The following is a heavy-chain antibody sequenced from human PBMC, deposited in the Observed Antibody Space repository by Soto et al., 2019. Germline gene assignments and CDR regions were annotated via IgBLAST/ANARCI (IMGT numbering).Heavy chain of an antibody. CDR3: ARRSAAGP. CDR1: GGSFSGYY. J-gene: IGHJ5*02. Sequence: QVQLQQWGAGLLKPSETLSLTCAVCGGSFSGYYWSWIRQPPGKGLEWIGEINHSGSTNYNPSLKSRVTISVDTSKNQFSLKLSSVTAADTAVYYCARRSAAGPWGQGTLVTVSS. CDR2: INHSGST. V-gene: IGHV4-34*01. D-gene: IGHD6-25*01.